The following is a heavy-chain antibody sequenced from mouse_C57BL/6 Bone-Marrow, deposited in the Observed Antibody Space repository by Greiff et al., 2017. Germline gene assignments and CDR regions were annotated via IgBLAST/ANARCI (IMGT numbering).Heavy chain of an antibody. J-gene: IGHJ1*03. Sequence: QVHVKQSGPELVKPGASVKLSCKASGYTFTSYDINWVKQRPGQGLEWIGWIYPRDGSTKYNEKFKGKATLTVDTSSSTAYMELHSLTSEDSAVYFCARLEFDGSSGDWHFDVWGTGTTVTVSS. CDR3: ARLEFDGSSGDWHFDV. D-gene: IGHD1-1*01. V-gene: IGHV1-85*01. CDR1: GYTFTSYD. CDR2: IYPRDGST.